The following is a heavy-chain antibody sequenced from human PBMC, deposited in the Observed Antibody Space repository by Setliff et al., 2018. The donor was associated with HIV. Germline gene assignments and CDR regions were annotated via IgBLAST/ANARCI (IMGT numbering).Heavy chain of an antibody. Sequence: GASVKVSCKASGYTFTSYGFNWVRQAPGQGLEWMGWISAYNGNTNYAQKLQDRVTMTTDTSTSTAYMELGSLRSDDTAVYYCASQGWGTAFDIWGQGTMVTVSS. V-gene: IGHV1-18*01. CDR1: GYTFTSYG. CDR3: ASQGWGTAFDI. J-gene: IGHJ3*02. D-gene: IGHD7-27*01. CDR2: ISAYNGNT.